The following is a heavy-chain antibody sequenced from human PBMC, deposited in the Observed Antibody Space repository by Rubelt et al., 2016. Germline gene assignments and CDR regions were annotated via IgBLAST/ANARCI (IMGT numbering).Heavy chain of an antibody. V-gene: IGHV4-38-2*02. D-gene: IGHD3-3*01. CDR1: GYSISSGYY. CDR2: IYHSGST. CDR3: ARDRDFWSGYYVFGDAFDI. J-gene: IGHJ3*02. Sequence: QVQLQESGPGLVKPSETLSLTCTVSGYSISSGYYWGWIRQPPGKGLEWIGSIYHSGSTYYNPSLKRGVIMSVDTSRNRFSLKLSSVTAAGTSVYYCARDRDFWSGYYVFGDAFDIWGQGTMVTVSS.